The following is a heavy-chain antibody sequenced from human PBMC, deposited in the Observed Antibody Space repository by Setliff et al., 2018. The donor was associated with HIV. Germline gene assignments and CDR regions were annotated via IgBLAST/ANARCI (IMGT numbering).Heavy chain of an antibody. CDR2: INPHSGGT. D-gene: IGHD4-17*01. CDR1: GYTLTGYY. CDR3: ARQSATVTFDY. V-gene: IGHV1-2*04. J-gene: IGHJ4*02. Sequence: ASVKVSCKASGYTLTGYYMHWVRQAPGQGLEWMGWINPHSGGTNYAQKFQGWVTMTRDTSISTAYMELSRLRSDDTAVYYCARQSATVTFDYWGQGTLVTVSS.